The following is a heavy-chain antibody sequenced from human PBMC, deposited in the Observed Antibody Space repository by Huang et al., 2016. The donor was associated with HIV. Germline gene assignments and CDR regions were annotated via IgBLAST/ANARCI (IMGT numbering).Heavy chain of an antibody. D-gene: IGHD2-15*01. J-gene: IGHJ4*01. CDR2: IYYSGVT. Sequence: QVQLQESGPGLVKPSETLSLTCSVSGGSISSHYWSWIRQPPGKGLEWIGGIYYSGVTNYVPSLKGRVFRSVDTSRNQFALKLSSVTAADTAVYYCARDRRHCSGGSCYYSDYWGHGTLVTVSS. V-gene: IGHV4-59*11. CDR3: ARDRRHCSGGSCYYSDY. CDR1: GGSISSHY.